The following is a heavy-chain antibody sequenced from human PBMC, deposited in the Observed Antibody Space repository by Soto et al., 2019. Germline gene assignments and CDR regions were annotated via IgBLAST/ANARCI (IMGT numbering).Heavy chain of an antibody. CDR2: IKQDGSEK. Sequence: EVQLVESGGGLVQPGESLRLSCAASGFTFSNHWINWIRQTPGRGLEWLAVIKQDGSEKYYVGSVKGRFTVSRDNAMNSAYLQMNSLRVDDTAVYYCARDWYMDYWGQGTLVTVSS. V-gene: IGHV3-7*04. CDR1: GFTFSNHW. J-gene: IGHJ4*02. D-gene: IGHD1-20*01. CDR3: ARDWYMDY.